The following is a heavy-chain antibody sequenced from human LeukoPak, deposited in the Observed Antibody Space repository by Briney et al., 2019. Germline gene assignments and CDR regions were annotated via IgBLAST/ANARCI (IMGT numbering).Heavy chain of an antibody. CDR2: IYYSGST. Sequence: SETLSLTCTVSGGSISSYYWSWIRQPPGKGLEWIGYIYYSGSTDYNPSLKSRVTISVDTSKNQFSLKLSSGTAADTAVYYCARSVYYGDYASWFDPWGQGTLVTVSS. V-gene: IGHV4-59*08. CDR3: ARSVYYGDYASWFDP. CDR1: GGSISSYY. D-gene: IGHD4-17*01. J-gene: IGHJ5*02.